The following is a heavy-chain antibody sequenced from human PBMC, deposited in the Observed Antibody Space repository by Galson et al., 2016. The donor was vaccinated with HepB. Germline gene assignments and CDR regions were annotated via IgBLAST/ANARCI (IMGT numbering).Heavy chain of an antibody. CDR1: GYTFVNYN. V-gene: IGHV1-18*04. J-gene: IGHJ3*01. Sequence: SVKVSCKASGYTFVNYNIVWVRQAPGQGLEWMGWVSGYNGTAEYAQSLHGRLTLTIDASTRSSYMELRSLTSDDTAVYFCAREMTFYDFAFDVWGQGTVVTVSS. D-gene: IGHD2/OR15-2a*01. CDR3: AREMTFYDFAFDV. CDR2: VSGYNGTA.